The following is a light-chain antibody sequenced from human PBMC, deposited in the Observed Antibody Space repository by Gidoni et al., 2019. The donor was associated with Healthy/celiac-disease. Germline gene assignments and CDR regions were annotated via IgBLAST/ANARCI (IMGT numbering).Light chain of an antibody. CDR2: EVS. J-gene: IGLJ2*01. CDR3: CSYAGSSTDVV. V-gene: IGLV2-23*02. CDR1: SSDVGSSNF. Sequence: QSALTQPASVSGSPGQSITISCTGTSSDVGSSNFVSWYQQHPGKAPKLMIYEVSKRPSGVSNRFSGSKSGNTASLTISGLQAEDEADYYCCSYAGSSTDVVFGGGTKLTVL.